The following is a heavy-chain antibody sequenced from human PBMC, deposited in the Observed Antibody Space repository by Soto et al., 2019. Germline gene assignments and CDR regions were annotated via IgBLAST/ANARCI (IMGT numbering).Heavy chain of an antibody. D-gene: IGHD3-10*01. CDR1: GYSFTSYW. Sequence: PGESLKISCKGSGYSFTSYWISWVRQMPGKGLEWMGRIDPSDSYTNYSPSFQGHVTISADKSISTAYLQWGSLKASDTAMYYCARPYYHVSPSYPFDCYYGMDVWGKGTPVAVSS. CDR3: ARPYYHVSPSYPFDCYYGMDV. CDR2: IDPSDSYT. J-gene: IGHJ6*04. V-gene: IGHV5-10-1*01.